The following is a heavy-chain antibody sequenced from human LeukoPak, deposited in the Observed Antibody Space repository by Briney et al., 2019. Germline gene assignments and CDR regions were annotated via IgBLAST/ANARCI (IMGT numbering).Heavy chain of an antibody. CDR3: AKVYYGDADAFDI. CDR2: ISWNSGSI. J-gene: IGHJ3*02. Sequence: GGSLRLSCAASGFTFDDYAMHWVRQAPGKGLEWVSGISWNSGSIGYADSVKGRFTISRDNAKNSLYLQMNSLRAEDTALYYCAKVYYGDADAFDIWGQGTMVTVSS. V-gene: IGHV3-9*01. CDR1: GFTFDDYA. D-gene: IGHD4-17*01.